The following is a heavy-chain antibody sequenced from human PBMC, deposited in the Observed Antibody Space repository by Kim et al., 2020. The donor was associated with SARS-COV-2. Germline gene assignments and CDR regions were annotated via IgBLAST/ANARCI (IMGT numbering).Heavy chain of an antibody. D-gene: IGHD2-2*01. CDR1: GGSISSGGYY. J-gene: IGHJ3*02. Sequence: SETLSLTCTVSGGSISSGGYYWSWIRQHPGKGLEWIGYIYYSGSTYYNPSLKSRVTISVDTSKNQFSLKLXSVTAADTAVYYCARXPDIVVVPAANDAFVIWGQGTXVTVSS. CDR3: ARXPDIVVVPAANDAFVI. CDR2: IYYSGST. V-gene: IGHV4-31*03.